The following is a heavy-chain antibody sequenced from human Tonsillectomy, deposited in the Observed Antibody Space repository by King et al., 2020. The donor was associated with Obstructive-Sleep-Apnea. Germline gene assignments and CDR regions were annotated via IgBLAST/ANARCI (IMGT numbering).Heavy chain of an antibody. J-gene: IGHJ4*02. Sequence: QLQESGPGLVKPSETLSLTCTVSGGSISNYYWSWIRQPPGKGLEWIGYMYYSGNTNFNPSLKSRVTISADTSKIQFSLRLSSGTAADTAVYYCARHRGVEDYGGYGDYFDYWGQGTQVTVSS. V-gene: IGHV4-59*08. CDR3: ARHRGVEDYGGYGDYFDY. CDR1: GGSISNYY. D-gene: IGHD5-12*01. CDR2: MYYSGNT.